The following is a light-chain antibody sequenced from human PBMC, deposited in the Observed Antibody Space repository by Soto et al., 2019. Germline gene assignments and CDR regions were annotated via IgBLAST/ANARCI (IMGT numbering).Light chain of an antibody. J-gene: IGKJ1*01. CDR3: QQYNNWPRT. V-gene: IGKV3-15*01. CDR2: GAS. Sequence: EIVMTQYPATLSVSPGERYTLSCMASQSVSSNLAWYQQKPGQAPRLLIYGASTRATGITARFSGSGSGTEFTLTISSLQSEDFAVYYCQQYNNWPRTFGQGTKVEIK. CDR1: QSVSSN.